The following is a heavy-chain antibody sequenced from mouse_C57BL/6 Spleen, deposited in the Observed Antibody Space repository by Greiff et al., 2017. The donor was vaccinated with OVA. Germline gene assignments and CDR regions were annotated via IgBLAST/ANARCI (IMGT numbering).Heavy chain of an antibody. J-gene: IGHJ4*01. D-gene: IGHD1-2*01. CDR1: GYTFTSYG. Sequence: VQLQQSGAELARPGASVKLSCKASGYTFTSYGISWVKQRTGQGLEWIGEIYPRSGNTYYNEKFKGKATLTADKSSSTAYMELRSLTSEDSAVYFCASEDHYYGDYYAMDYWGQGTSVTVSS. CDR2: IYPRSGNT. V-gene: IGHV1-81*01. CDR3: ASEDHYYGDYYAMDY.